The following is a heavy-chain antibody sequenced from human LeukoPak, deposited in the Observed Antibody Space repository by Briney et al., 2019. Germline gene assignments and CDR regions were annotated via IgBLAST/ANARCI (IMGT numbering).Heavy chain of an antibody. V-gene: IGHV3-64*01. CDR2: INSNGGDT. CDR1: GFTFSSYA. Sequence: GGSLRLSCAASGFTFSSYAMHWVRQAPGKGLEYVSAINSNGGDTYYANSVKGRFTISGDNSKNTLYLQMGNLRAEDMAVYYCAREEIALLAYSLEYWGQGALVTVSS. D-gene: IGHD2-15*01. CDR3: AREEIALLAYSLEY. J-gene: IGHJ4*02.